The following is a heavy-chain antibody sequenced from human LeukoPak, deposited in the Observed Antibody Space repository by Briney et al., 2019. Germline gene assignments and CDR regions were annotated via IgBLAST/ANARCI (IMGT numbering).Heavy chain of an antibody. J-gene: IGHJ4*02. D-gene: IGHD4-11*01. CDR3: ARVVKPLWEATVTPLHY. V-gene: IGHV1-2*02. CDR2: INPNSGGT. CDR1: GYTFTSYY. Sequence: ASVKVSCKASGYTFTSYYMHWVRQAPGQGLEWMGWINPNSGGTNYAQKFQGRVTMTRDTSISTAYMELSRLRSDDTAVYYCARVVKPLWEATVTPLHYWGQGTLATVSS.